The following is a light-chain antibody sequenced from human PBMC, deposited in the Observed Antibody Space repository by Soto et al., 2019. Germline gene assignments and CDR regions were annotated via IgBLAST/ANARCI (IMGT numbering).Light chain of an antibody. CDR3: QEYKKWQPVT. CDR1: QSVSGK. V-gene: IGKV3-15*01. CDR2: GAA. Sequence: EIVMTQSPANLSESPGESATLSCRANQSVSGKLACYQQKPGEDPRLLVYGAATRATGIPARFSGSGSGTEFTLTISSVQSEDFAVYYCQEYKKWQPVTFGEGTKV. J-gene: IGKJ4*01.